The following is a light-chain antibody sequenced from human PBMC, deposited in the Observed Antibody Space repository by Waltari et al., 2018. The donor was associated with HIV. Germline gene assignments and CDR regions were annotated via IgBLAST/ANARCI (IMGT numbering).Light chain of an antibody. CDR2: GSN. CDR3: AAWDDSLSGRV. V-gene: IGLV1-47*01. CDR1: SSNIGSSY. Sequence: QSVLTQPPSASGTPGQRVTISCSGSSSNIGSSYIYWYQQLPGTAPKLLIYGSNQRPSGGPDRFSGSKSGTSASLAISGLRSEDEADYYCAAWDDSLSGRVFGGGTKLTVL. J-gene: IGLJ3*02.